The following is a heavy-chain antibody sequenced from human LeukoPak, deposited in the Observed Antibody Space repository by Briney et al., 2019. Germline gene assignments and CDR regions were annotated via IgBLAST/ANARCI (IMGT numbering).Heavy chain of an antibody. Sequence: SETLSLTCTVSGGSISSSSYYWGWIRQPPGKGLEWLGSIYYSGSTYYNPSLKSRVTISVDTSKNQFSLKLSSVTAADTAVYYCARPSTDIVATTHGRDYYYGMDVWGQGTTVTVSS. D-gene: IGHD5-12*01. CDR2: IYYSGST. V-gene: IGHV4-39*01. CDR1: GGSISSSSYY. CDR3: ARPSTDIVATTHGRDYYYGMDV. J-gene: IGHJ6*02.